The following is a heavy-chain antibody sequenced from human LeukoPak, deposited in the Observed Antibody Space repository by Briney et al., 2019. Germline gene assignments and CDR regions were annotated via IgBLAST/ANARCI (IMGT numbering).Heavy chain of an antibody. Sequence: GGSLRLSCAASGFTFSSYAMSWVCQAPGKGLEWVSAISGSVGSTYYADSVKSRFTISRDNSKNTLYLQMNSLRAEDTAVYYCAKENPGITMVRGVPMYYFDYWGQGTLVTVSS. CDR2: ISGSVGST. CDR1: GFTFSSYA. J-gene: IGHJ4*02. V-gene: IGHV3-23*01. D-gene: IGHD3-10*01. CDR3: AKENPGITMVRGVPMYYFDY.